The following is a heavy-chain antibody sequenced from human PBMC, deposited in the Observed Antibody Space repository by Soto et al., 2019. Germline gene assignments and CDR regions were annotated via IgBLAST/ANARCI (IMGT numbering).Heavy chain of an antibody. CDR2: ISYDGSNK. J-gene: IGHJ3*02. V-gene: IGHV3-30-3*01. CDR1: GFTFSSYA. D-gene: IGHD2-15*01. CDR3: ARGMRQGYCSGGSCYAVASSRAFDI. Sequence: QVQLVESGGGVVQPGRSLRLSCAASGFTFSSYAMHWVRQAPGKGLEWVAVISYDGSNKYYADSVKGRFTISRDNSKNTLYLQMNSLRAEDTAVYYCARGMRQGYCSGGSCYAVASSRAFDIWGQGTMVTVSS.